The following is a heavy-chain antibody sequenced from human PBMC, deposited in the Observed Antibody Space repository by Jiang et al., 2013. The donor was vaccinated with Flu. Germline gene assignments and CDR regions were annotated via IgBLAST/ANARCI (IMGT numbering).Heavy chain of an antibody. CDR2: TYYRSKWYN. Sequence: QTLSLTCTISGDSVSSNRATWNWMRQSPSRGLEWLGRTYYRSKWYNDYAVSVKSRITINPDTSKNQFSLQLNSVTPEDTAVYYCARDGPYSSGWSGLDYWGQGTLVTVSS. CDR1: GDSVSSNRAT. D-gene: IGHD6-19*01. J-gene: IGHJ4*02. CDR3: ARDGPYSSGWSGLDY. V-gene: IGHV6-1*01.